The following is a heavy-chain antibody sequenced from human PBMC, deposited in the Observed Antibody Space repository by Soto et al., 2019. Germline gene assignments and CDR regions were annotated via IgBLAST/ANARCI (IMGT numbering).Heavy chain of an antibody. V-gene: IGHV1-18*01. J-gene: IGHJ4*02. CDR1: GYTFTSYG. Sequence: ASVKVSCKASGYTFTSYGISLVRQAPGQGLEWMGWISAYNGNTNYAQKLQGRVTMTTDTSTSTAYMELRSLRSDDTAVYYCAREVMVATIGGIEYWGQGTLVTVSS. D-gene: IGHD5-12*01. CDR3: AREVMVATIGGIEY. CDR2: ISAYNGNT.